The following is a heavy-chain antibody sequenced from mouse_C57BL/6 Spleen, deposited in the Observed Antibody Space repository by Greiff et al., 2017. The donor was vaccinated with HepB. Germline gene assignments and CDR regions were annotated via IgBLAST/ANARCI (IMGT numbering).Heavy chain of an antibody. V-gene: IGHV5-4*01. CDR3: ARAHLGLGDY. Sequence: DVQLVESGGGLVKPGGSLKLSCAASGFTFSSYAMSWVRQTPEKRLEWVANISDGGSYTYYPENVKGRFTISRDNAKNNLYLQMSHLKSEDTARYYCARAHLGLGDYWGQGTTLTVSS. D-gene: IGHD4-1*01. CDR1: GFTFSSYA. CDR2: ISDGGSYT. J-gene: IGHJ2*01.